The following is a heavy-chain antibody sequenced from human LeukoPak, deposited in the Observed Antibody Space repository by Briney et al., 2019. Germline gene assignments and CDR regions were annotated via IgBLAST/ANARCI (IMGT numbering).Heavy chain of an antibody. J-gene: IGHJ6*02. CDR1: GFTVSSNY. CDR2: IYSGGST. CDR3: ARGMRAPNRSTVTAGYWSYGMDV. Sequence: PGGSLRLSCAASGFTVSSNYMSWVRQAPGKGLEWVSVIYSGGSTYYADSVKGRFTISRDNSKNTLYLQMDSLRAEDTAVYYCARGMRAPNRSTVTAGYWSYGMDVWGQGTTVTVSS. V-gene: IGHV3-53*01. D-gene: IGHD4-17*01.